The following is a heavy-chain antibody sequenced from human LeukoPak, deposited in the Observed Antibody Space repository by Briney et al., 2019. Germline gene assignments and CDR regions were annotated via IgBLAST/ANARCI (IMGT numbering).Heavy chain of an antibody. J-gene: IGHJ4*02. CDR1: GFTFSSYG. V-gene: IGHV3-33*01. Sequence: PGRSLRLSCAASGFTFSSYGMHWIRRAPGKGLEWVAVTWYDGSNKYYVDSVKGRFTISRDNSKNTLYLQMNSLRAEDTAVYYCARDHSNTWYGVDYWGQGTLVTVSS. CDR3: ARDHSNTWYGVDY. D-gene: IGHD6-13*01. CDR2: TWYDGSNK.